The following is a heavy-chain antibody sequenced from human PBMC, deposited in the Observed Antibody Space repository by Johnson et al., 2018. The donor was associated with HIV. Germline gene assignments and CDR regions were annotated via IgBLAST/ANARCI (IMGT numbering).Heavy chain of an antibody. V-gene: IGHV3-15*01. D-gene: IGHD6-13*01. CDR3: TTDLAAVGSGAFDI. Sequence: DVQVVESGGGLVKPGGSLRLSCAASGFTFSNAWMSWVRQAPGKGLEWVGRIKRKTDGGTTDYAAPVKGRFTISRDDSKNTLFLQLNSLKTEDTAVYYCTTDLAAVGSGAFDIWGQGTMVTVSS. CDR2: IKRKTDGGTT. J-gene: IGHJ3*02. CDR1: GFTFSNAW.